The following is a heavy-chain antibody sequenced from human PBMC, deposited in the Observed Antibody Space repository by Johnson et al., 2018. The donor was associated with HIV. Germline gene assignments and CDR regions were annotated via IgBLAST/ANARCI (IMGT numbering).Heavy chain of an antibody. J-gene: IGHJ3*02. CDR1: GFTFSSYG. CDR2: IRYDGSNK. D-gene: IGHD6-6*01. Sequence: QVQLVESGGGLVQPGGSLRLSCAASGFTFSSYGMHWVRQAPGKGLEWVAFIRYDGSNKYYADSVKGRFTISRDNSKNTLYLQMNSLRAEDTAVYYCARASVSSPRYSSSSRDAFDIWGQGTMVTVSS. V-gene: IGHV3-30*02. CDR3: ARASVSSPRYSSSSRDAFDI.